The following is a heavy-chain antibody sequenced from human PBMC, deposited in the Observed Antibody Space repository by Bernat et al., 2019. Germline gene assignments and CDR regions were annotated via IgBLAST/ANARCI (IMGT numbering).Heavy chain of an antibody. J-gene: IGHJ4*02. Sequence: EVQLLESGGGLVQPGGSLRLSCAASGFTFSSYAMSWVRQAPGKGLEWVGRIKSKTDGGTTDYAAPVKGRFTISRDDSKNTLYLQMNSLKTEDTAVYYCTTSNYYDSSGYYPFDYWGQGTLVTVSS. D-gene: IGHD3-22*01. V-gene: IGHV3-15*01. CDR3: TTSNYYDSSGYYPFDY. CDR1: GFTFSSYA. CDR2: IKSKTDGGTT.